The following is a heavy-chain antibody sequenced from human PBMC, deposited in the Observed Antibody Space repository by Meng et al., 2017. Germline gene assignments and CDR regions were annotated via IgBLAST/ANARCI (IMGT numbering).Heavy chain of an antibody. CDR2: IHHSGST. D-gene: IGHD3-10*01. V-gene: IGHV4-38-2*02. CDR3: ARDELTRLALNTRRVDD. CDR1: GYSISSGHY. J-gene: IGHJ4*02. Sequence: SETLSLTCTVSGYSISSGHYWGWSREPPGKVLEWIGSIHHSGSTYYNPSVQSRVTISVDTSKNQFSLKLSSVTAADTAVYYCARDELTRLALNTRRVDDWGQGTRVTVSS.